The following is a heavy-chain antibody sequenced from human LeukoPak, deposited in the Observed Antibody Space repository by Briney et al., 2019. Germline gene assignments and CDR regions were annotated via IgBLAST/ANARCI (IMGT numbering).Heavy chain of an antibody. J-gene: IGHJ4*02. CDR2: ISYDGRKT. CDR1: GFTFSNHG. Sequence: GGSLRLSCAVSGFTFSNHGMHWVRQAPGKGLEGVAVISYDGRKTYYADSVKGRFTISRDNSKNTFYLQMNSLRAEDTAVYYCAKEYTTAMDYFDYWGQGTLVTVSS. V-gene: IGHV3-30*18. CDR3: AKEYTTAMDYFDY. D-gene: IGHD1-26*01.